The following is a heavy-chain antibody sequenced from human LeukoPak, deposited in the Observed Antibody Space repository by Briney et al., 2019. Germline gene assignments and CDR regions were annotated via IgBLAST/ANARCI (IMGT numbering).Heavy chain of an antibody. D-gene: IGHD3-10*01. CDR1: GFTFSSYW. CDR3: ARGSGAGRLDY. CDR2: ISSSSYFI. Sequence: GGSLRLSCEASGFTFSSYWMNWVRQAPGKGLEWVSWISSSSYFINYADSLKGRFTISRDNAKNSLYLQMNSLRAEDTAVYYCARGSGAGRLDYWGQGTLVTVSS. V-gene: IGHV3-21*01. J-gene: IGHJ4*02.